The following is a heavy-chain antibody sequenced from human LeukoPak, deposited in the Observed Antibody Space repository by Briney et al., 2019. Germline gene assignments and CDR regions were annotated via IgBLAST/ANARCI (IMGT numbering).Heavy chain of an antibody. V-gene: IGHV4-39*01. CDR2: IYSSGST. D-gene: IGHD2-15*01. J-gene: IGHJ4*02. Sequence: SETLSLTCTVSGGSIRSSTYYWGWIRQPPGEGLEWIGSIYSSGSTYYNPSLKSPVTVSVDTSKNQFSLNLSSVTAADTAVYFCARSSSGGSCFDSWGQGTLVTVSS. CDR1: GGSIRSSTYY. CDR3: ARSSSGGSCFDS.